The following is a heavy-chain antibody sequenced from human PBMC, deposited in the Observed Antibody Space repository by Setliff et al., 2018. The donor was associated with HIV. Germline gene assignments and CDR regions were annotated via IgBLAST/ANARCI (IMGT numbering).Heavy chain of an antibody. D-gene: IGHD3-10*01. CDR2: IYHSGST. V-gene: IGHV4-4*02. J-gene: IGHJ4*02. CDR1: GGSISSSNW. Sequence: PSETLSLTCAVSGGSISSSNWWSWVRQPPGKGLEWTGEIYHSGSTNYNPSLKSRVTISVDKSKNQFSLKLSSVTAADTAVYYGARRARMGRGVKCDYFDYWGQGTLVTVSS. CDR3: ARRARMGRGVKCDYFDY.